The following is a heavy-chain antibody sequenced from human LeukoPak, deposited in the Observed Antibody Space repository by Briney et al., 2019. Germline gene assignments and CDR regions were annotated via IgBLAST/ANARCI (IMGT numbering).Heavy chain of an antibody. J-gene: IGHJ4*02. CDR2: IYYSGST. CDR1: GGSISSYY. V-gene: IGHV4-59*01. Sequence: PSETLSLTCTVSGGSISSYYWSWIRQPPGKGLEWIGYIYYSGSTNYNPSLKSRVTISVDTSKNRFSLKLSSVTAADTAVYYCASSGYYRPFDYWGQGTLVTVSS. D-gene: IGHD3-22*01. CDR3: ASSGYYRPFDY.